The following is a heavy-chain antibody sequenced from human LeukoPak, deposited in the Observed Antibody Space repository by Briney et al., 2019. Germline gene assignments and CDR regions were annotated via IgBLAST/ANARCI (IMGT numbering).Heavy chain of an antibody. D-gene: IGHD3-9*01. CDR3: AREIDDYDILTGYYMTFGY. CDR1: GYTFTGYY. CDR2: INPHSGGT. V-gene: IGHV1-2*02. Sequence: ASVKVSCKASGYTFTGYYIHWVRQAPGQGLEWMGWINPHSGGTNYAQKFQGGVTMTRDTSITTAYMELSSLRSDDTAVYYCAREIDDYDILTGYYMTFGYWGQGTLVTVSS. J-gene: IGHJ4*02.